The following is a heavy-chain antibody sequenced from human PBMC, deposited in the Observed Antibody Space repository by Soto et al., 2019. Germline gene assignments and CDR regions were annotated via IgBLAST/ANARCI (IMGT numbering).Heavy chain of an antibody. Sequence: EVQLMESGGGLVQPGGSVRLSCASSGFTLSMYAVNWVRQAPGKGLEWVSYISDSGDRTYYADSVKGRFTISRDTSKNTVSLQMDSLRAEDTAVYYCAKDRGIIVKAGDAFDVWGQGTKFTVSS. V-gene: IGHV3-23*01. CDR1: GFTLSMYA. CDR3: AKDRGIIVKAGDAFDV. D-gene: IGHD3-16*02. CDR2: ISDSGDRT. J-gene: IGHJ3*01.